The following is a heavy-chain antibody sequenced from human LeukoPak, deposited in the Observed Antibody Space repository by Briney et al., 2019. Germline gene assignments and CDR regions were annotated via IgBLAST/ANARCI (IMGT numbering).Heavy chain of an antibody. CDR1: GYTFTSYY. CDR3: ARERTGNSDSSGHYDY. V-gene: IGHV1-46*01. CDR2: INPSGGST. D-gene: IGHD3-22*01. Sequence: GASVKVSCKASGYTFTSYYMHWVRQAPGQGLEWKGIINPSGGSTSYAQKFQGRVTMTRDTSTSTVYMELSSLRSEDTAVYYCARERTGNSDSSGHYDYWGQGTLVTVSS. J-gene: IGHJ4*02.